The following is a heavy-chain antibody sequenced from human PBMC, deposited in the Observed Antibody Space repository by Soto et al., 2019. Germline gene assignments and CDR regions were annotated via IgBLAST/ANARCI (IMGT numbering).Heavy chain of an antibody. J-gene: IGHJ6*04. V-gene: IGHV3-15*01. Sequence: EVQLVESGGGLVKPGGSLRLSCAASGFTFSNAWMSWVRQVPGKGLEWVGRIKSKTDGGTRDYAAPGKGRFTISREDSKKTLYLQMNSLKAEDTGVYYCTRGSYQGNYYYYGMDVWGKGTTVTVSS. CDR1: GFTFSNAW. CDR2: IKSKTDGGTR. D-gene: IGHD1-26*01. CDR3: TRGSYQGNYYYYGMDV.